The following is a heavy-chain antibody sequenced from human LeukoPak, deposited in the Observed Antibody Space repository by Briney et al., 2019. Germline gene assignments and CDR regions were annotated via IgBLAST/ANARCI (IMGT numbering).Heavy chain of an antibody. CDR3: AREGGGSGLWYYDL. Sequence: GGSLRLSCAASGFTFSSYSMHWVRQAPGKGPEFVSVIGGGGVTTFYADSVKDRFTISRDNSKNTLNLEMGSLRAEDMAVYYCAREGGGSGLWYYDLWGRGTLVTVSS. J-gene: IGHJ2*01. D-gene: IGHD1-26*01. CDR1: GFTFSSYS. CDR2: IGGGGVTT. V-gene: IGHV3-64*02.